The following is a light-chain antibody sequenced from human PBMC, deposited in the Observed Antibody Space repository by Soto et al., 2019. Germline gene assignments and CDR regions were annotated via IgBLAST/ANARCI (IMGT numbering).Light chain of an antibody. CDR3: QQYGGSPIN. Sequence: IVLTQSPGTLSLSPRAIANLSGRASQSVSRRLAWYQQRPGQSPRLLISGASMRASGVPVRFIGSGSGTDFTLTITRLEPEDFAVYYCQQYGGSPINCGIGTRLAIK. J-gene: IGKJ5*01. CDR2: GAS. V-gene: IGKV3-20*01. CDR1: QSVSRR.